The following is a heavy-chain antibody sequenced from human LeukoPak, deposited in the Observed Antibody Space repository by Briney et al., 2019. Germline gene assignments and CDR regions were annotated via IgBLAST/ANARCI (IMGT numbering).Heavy chain of an antibody. D-gene: IGHD3-10*01. Sequence: SQTLSLTCTVSGGSISSGGYYWSWIRQHPGKGLEWIGYIYYSGSTYYNPSLKSRVTISVDTSKNQFSLKLSSVTAADTAVYYCARGAARGSGSYYKRAPPDYWGQGTLVTVSS. CDR2: IYYSGST. V-gene: IGHV4-31*03. J-gene: IGHJ4*02. CDR1: GGSISSGGYY. CDR3: ARGAARGSGSYYKRAPPDY.